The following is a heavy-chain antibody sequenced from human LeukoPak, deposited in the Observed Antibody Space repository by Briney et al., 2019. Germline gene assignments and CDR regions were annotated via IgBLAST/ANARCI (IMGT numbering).Heavy chain of an antibody. V-gene: IGHV4-39*07. CDR1: GGSISSSSYY. D-gene: IGHD3-10*01. CDR3: ARGIGSGKDYFDF. J-gene: IGHJ4*02. Sequence: SETLSLTCTVSGGSISSSSYYWGWIRQPPGKGLEWIGSIYYSGSTYYNPSLKSRVTISVDTSKNQFSLKLSSVTAADTAVYYCARGIGSGKDYFDFWGQGTLVTVSS. CDR2: IYYSGST.